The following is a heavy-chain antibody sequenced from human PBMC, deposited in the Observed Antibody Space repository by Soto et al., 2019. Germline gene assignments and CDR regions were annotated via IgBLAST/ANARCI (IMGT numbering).Heavy chain of an antibody. J-gene: IGHJ4*02. CDR1: GTTFSGYA. V-gene: IGHV1-8*01. CDR3: ATSGGGWYLY. Sequence: QVQLVQSGAEVKKPGASLKVSCRASGTTFSGYAINGVGQATGQGLEWMGWLNPNSGDTGYAQKFQGRVTLTRNTSINTAYIELSSLTSDDTAVYYCATSGGGWYLYWGQGTLVTVSS. CDR2: LNPNSGDT. D-gene: IGHD6-19*01.